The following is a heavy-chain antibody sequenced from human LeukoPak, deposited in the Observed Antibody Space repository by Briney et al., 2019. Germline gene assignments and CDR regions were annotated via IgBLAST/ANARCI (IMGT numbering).Heavy chain of an antibody. J-gene: IGHJ4*02. CDR3: ARVDRERRSPGKFDY. Sequence: GASVKVSCKGSAYTFTSYGISWVRQAPGQGLEWMGWISAYNGNTNYAQKLQGRVTMTTDTSTSTAYMELRSLRSDDTAVYYCARVDRERRSPGKFDYWGQGTLVTVSS. V-gene: IGHV1-18*01. CDR1: AYTFTSYG. CDR2: ISAYNGNT. D-gene: IGHD1-14*01.